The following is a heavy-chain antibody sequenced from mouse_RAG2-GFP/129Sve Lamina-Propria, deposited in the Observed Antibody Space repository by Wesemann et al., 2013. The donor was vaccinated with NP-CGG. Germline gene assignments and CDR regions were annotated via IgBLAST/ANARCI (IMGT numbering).Heavy chain of an antibody. Sequence: GASVKMSCKASGYTFTSYWITWVKQRPGQGLEWIGDIYPGSGSTNYNEKFKSKATLTVDTSSSTAYMQLSSLTSEDSAVYYCASYGFAYWGQGTLVTVSA. J-gene: IGHJ3*01. CDR1: GYTFTSYW. CDR3: ASYGFAY. CDR2: IYPGSGST. D-gene: IGHD1-1*01. V-gene: IGHV1-55*01.